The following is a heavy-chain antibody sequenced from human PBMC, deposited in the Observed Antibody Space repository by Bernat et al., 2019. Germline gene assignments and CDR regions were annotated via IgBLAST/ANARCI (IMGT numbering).Heavy chain of an antibody. CDR3: AREMVQVGDAFDI. Sequence: QVQLVQSGAEVKKPGSSVKVSCKASGGTFSSYAISWVRQAPGQGLEWMGRIIPILGIANYAQKFQGRVTITADKSTSTAYMELSSLRSEDTAVYYCAREMVQVGDAFDIWGQGTMVTVSS. V-gene: IGHV1-69*04. D-gene: IGHD3-10*01. J-gene: IGHJ3*02. CDR1: GGTFSSYA. CDR2: IIPILGIA.